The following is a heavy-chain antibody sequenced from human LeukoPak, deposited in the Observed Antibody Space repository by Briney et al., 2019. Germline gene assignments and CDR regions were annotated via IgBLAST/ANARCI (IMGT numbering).Heavy chain of an antibody. CDR1: GFTFSSYS. D-gene: IGHD3-22*01. J-gene: IGHJ1*01. Sequence: GGSLRLSXAASGFTFSSYSMNWVRQAPGKGLEWVSSISSGSSYIYYADSVKGRFTISRDNAKNSLYLQMNSLRAEDTAAYYCARASDSSGYYSYFDHWGQGTLVTVSS. CDR2: ISSGSSYI. V-gene: IGHV3-21*01. CDR3: ARASDSSGYYSYFDH.